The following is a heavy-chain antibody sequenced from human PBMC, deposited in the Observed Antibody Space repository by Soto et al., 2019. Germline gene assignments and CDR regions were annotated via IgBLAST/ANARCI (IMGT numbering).Heavy chain of an antibody. CDR1: GGSFSSDA. V-gene: IGHV1-69*06. J-gene: IGHJ4*02. Sequence: QVHLVQSGPEVREPGSSVKVSCKASGGSFSSDAITWVRQAPGQGLEWIGEILPMFDTTNYAPEFQGRVAITADTATTTVYMEVNGLTPDDTAVYYCAREVVTETTLGYFNFWGQGALVTVSS. CDR3: AREVVTETTLGYFNF. D-gene: IGHD2-21*02. CDR2: ILPMFDTT.